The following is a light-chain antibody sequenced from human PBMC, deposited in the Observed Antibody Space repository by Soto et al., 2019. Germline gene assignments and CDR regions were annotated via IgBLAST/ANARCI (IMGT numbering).Light chain of an antibody. Sequence: EIVLTQSPATLSLSPGERATLSCRASQSVSSYLAWYQQKPGQAPRLLIYDASNRATGIPARFSGSGSGTDFTLTISSLEPEGFAVYYCQQRGNWPPTFGQGTKVEIK. V-gene: IGKV3-11*01. CDR1: QSVSSY. J-gene: IGKJ1*01. CDR3: QQRGNWPPT. CDR2: DAS.